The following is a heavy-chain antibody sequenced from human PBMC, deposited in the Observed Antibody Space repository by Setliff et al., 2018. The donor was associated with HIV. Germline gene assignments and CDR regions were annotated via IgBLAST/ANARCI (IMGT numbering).Heavy chain of an antibody. CDR3: AREIRTVYTGGHYFYGIDV. Sequence: PGGSLRLSCEASGFTFSDYDLHWVRQAAGKGLEWVSAIGTGGDTYYVDSVKGRFTISRENARNSLYLQMNSLRVGDTAVYYCAREIRTVYTGGHYFYGIDVWGQGTAVTVSS. V-gene: IGHV3-13*01. D-gene: IGHD3-16*01. J-gene: IGHJ6*02. CDR2: IGTGGDT. CDR1: GFTFSDYD.